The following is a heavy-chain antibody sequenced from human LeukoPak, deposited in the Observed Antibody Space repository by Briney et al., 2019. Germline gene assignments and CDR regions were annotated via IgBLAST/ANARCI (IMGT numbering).Heavy chain of an antibody. CDR1: GFTFSSYG. V-gene: IGHV3-30*02. CDR2: IRYDGSNK. Sequence: QPGGSLRLSCAASGFTFSSYGMHWVRQAPGKGLEWVAFIRYDGSNKYYADSVKGRFTISRDNSKNTLYLQMNSLRAEDTAVYYCAKGVRFLEWLPFEPWGQGTLVTVSS. J-gene: IGHJ5*02. CDR3: AKGVRFLEWLPFEP. D-gene: IGHD3-3*01.